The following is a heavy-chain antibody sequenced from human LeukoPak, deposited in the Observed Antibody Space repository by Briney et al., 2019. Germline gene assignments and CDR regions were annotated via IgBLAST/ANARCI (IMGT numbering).Heavy chain of an antibody. D-gene: IGHD6-6*01. CDR1: VFTFSSYS. Sequence: GGSLRLSCAASVFTFSSYSMSWVRQAPGKGLEWVSAITASGGSTYYADAVKGRFTISRDNSKNTLYLQMNSLRAGDTAVYYCAKVMTARPDYWGQGTLVTVSS. V-gene: IGHV3-23*01. CDR3: AKVMTARPDY. CDR2: ITASGGST. J-gene: IGHJ4*02.